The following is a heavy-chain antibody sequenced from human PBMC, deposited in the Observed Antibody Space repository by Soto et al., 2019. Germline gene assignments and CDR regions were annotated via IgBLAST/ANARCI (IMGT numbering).Heavy chain of an antibody. CDR1: GYTFTSYY. Sequence: GASVKVSCKASGYTFTSYYMNWVRQAPGQGLEWLGIINPSGGYTTYAQRFLGRVTMTSDTSTSTVHMELGSLTSEDTAVYYCARGTVTGSEYNYYYYGMDVWGQGTTVTVSS. CDR2: INPSGGYT. V-gene: IGHV1-46*01. J-gene: IGHJ6*02. CDR3: ARGTVTGSEYNYYYYGMDV. D-gene: IGHD1-1*01.